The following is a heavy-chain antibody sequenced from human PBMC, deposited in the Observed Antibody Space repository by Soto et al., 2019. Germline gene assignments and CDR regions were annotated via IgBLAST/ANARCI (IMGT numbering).Heavy chain of an antibody. CDR1: GFTFPIYA. CDR2: ISSRGTFI. J-gene: IGHJ4*02. CDR3: ARYTSDWVVGH. V-gene: IGHV3-21*01. D-gene: IGHD3-16*02. Sequence: EVNLVESGGGLVEPGGSVRLSCAASGFTFPIYAFNWVRQAPGKGLEWVASISSRGTFIYYAESVKGRFTISRDNAKNSVYLQMNNLRVEDTAVYYCARYTSDWVVGHWGQGTLVTVSS.